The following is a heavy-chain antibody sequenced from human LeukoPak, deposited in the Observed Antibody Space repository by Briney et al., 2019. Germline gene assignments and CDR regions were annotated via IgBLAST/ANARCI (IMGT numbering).Heavy chain of an antibody. CDR3: AKQGEIRQDYYMDV. Sequence: SVKVSCKASGYTFTSYGISWVRQAPGQGLEWMGRIIPVFGTANYAQKFQDRVTITADTVSNTAYMELTSLTSEDTAVYFCAKQGEIRQDYYMDVWGNGTAVTVSS. J-gene: IGHJ6*03. CDR1: GYTFTSYG. V-gene: IGHV1-69*06. D-gene: IGHD1/OR15-1a*01. CDR2: IIPVFGTA.